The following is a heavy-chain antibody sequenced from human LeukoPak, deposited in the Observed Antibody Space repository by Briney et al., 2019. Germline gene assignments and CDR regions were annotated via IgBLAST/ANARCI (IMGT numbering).Heavy chain of an antibody. CDR1: GYSFTTYS. V-gene: IGHV7-4-1*02. J-gene: IGHJ4*02. Sequence: ASVKVSCKASGYSFTTYSMNWVLQAPGQGLEWMGWIITDTGNPTYAQGFTGRFVFSLDTSVSTAYLQISSLKAEDTAVYFCAREVLRHDYWGQGTLVTVSS. D-gene: IGHD3-10*01. CDR2: IITDTGNP. CDR3: AREVLRHDY.